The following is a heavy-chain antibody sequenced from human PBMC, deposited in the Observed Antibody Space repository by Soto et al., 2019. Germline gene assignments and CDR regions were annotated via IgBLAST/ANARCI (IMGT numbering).Heavy chain of an antibody. J-gene: IGHJ6*03. CDR3: ARGESYYGSGSYFYYYYMDV. V-gene: IGHV4-34*01. Sequence: SSETLSLTCTVYGGSFSGYYWSWIRQPPGKGLEWIGEINHSGSTNYNPSLKSRVTISVDTSKNQFSLKLSSVTAADTAVYYCARGESYYGSGSYFYYYYMDVWGKGTTVTVSS. D-gene: IGHD3-10*01. CDR1: GGSFSGYY. CDR2: INHSGST.